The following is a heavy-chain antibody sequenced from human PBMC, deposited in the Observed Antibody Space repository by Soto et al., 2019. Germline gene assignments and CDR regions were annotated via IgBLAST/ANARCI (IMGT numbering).Heavy chain of an antibody. CDR2: IYPGDSDT. V-gene: IGHV5-51*01. D-gene: IGHD6-19*01. CDR3: ARVIAVAGQGVAFDI. Sequence: GESLKISCKGSGYSFTSYWIGWVRQMPGKGLEWMGIIYPGDSDTRYSPSFQGQVTISADKSISTAYLQWSSLKASDTAMYYCARVIAVAGQGVAFDIWGQGTMVTVSS. J-gene: IGHJ3*02. CDR1: GYSFTSYW.